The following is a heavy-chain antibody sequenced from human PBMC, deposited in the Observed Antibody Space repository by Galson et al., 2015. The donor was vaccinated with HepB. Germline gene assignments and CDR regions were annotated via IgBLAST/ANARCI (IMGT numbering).Heavy chain of an antibody. CDR1: GGSISSSSYY. CDR2: IYYSGST. D-gene: IGHD5-12*01. Sequence: ETLSLTCTVSGGSISSSSYYWGWIRQPPVKGLEWIGSIYYSGSTYYNPSLKSRVTISVDTSKNQFSLKLSSVTAADTAVYYCARDSPGLRGNWFDPWGQGTLVTVSS. V-gene: IGHV4-39*07. CDR3: ARDSPGLRGNWFDP. J-gene: IGHJ5*02.